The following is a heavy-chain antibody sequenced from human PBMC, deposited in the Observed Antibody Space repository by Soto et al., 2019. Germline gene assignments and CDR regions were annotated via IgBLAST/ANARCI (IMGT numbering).Heavy chain of an antibody. V-gene: IGHV4-61*01. J-gene: IGHJ6*02. CDR1: GGSVSSGSFY. CDR2: FYDSGST. CDR3: AASAPAATNYYYAMDV. D-gene: IGHD5-12*01. Sequence: SETLSLTCTVSGGSVSSGSFYWSWIRRPPGKGLEWIGYFYDSGSTNYNPSLRSRVTMSVDTSKNQFSLKLSSVTAADTAVYYCAASAPAATNYYYAMDVWGQGTTVTSP.